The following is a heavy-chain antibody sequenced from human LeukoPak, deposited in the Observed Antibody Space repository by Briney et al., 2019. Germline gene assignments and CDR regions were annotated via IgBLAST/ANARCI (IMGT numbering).Heavy chain of an antibody. Sequence: SETLSLACTVSGGSISSYYWSWIRQPPGKGLEWIGYIYYSGSTNYNPSLKSRVTISVDTSKNQFSLKLSSVTAADTAVYYCARDQMVRGVITSGYYYYYYMDVWGKGTTVTVSS. J-gene: IGHJ6*03. CDR3: ARDQMVRGVITSGYYYYYYMDV. CDR2: IYYSGST. CDR1: GGSISSYY. D-gene: IGHD3-10*01. V-gene: IGHV4-59*01.